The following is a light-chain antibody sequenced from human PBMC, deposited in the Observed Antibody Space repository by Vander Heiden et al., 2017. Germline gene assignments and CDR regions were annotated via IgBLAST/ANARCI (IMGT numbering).Light chain of an antibody. J-gene: IGKJ5*01. CDR3: QQRSNWPPLT. Sequence: DIVLTQSPATLSSSPGERATLSCRASQTVSSYLAWYQQKPGQAPRLLIYDASNRATGIPARFSGSGSGTDFTLTISSLEPEDFAVYYCQQRSNWPPLTFGQGTRLEIK. CDR1: QTVSSY. V-gene: IGKV3-11*01. CDR2: DAS.